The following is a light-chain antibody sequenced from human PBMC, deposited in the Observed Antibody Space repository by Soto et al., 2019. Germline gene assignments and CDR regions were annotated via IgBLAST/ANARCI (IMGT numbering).Light chain of an antibody. V-gene: IGKV3-20*01. CDR2: GAS. CDR3: QQYCTSLYT. CDR1: QSVTSNS. Sequence: EIVLTQSPGTLSLSPGHGATLSCRASQSVTSNSLAWYQQKPGQAPRLLIYGASSRATGISDRFIGSGSETDITLTISRVEPEDFAVYYCQQYCTSLYTFGQGTKLEIK. J-gene: IGKJ2*01.